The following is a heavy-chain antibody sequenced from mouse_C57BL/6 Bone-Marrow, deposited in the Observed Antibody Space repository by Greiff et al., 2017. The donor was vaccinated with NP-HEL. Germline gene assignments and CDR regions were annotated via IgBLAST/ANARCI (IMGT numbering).Heavy chain of an antibody. CDR3: ASGARGRDAMDY. CDR2: IDPSDSET. J-gene: IGHJ4*01. CDR1: GYTFTSYW. V-gene: IGHV1-52*01. Sequence: QVQLQQPGAELVRPGSSVKLSCKASGYTFTSYWMHWVKQRPIQGLEWIGNIDPSDSETHYNQKFKDKATLTVDKSSSTAYMQLSSLTSEDSAVYYCASGARGRDAMDYWGQGTSVTVSS. D-gene: IGHD3-1*01.